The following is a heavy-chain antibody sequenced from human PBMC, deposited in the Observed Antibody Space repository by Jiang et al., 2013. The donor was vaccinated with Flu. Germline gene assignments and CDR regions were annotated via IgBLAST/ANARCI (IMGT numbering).Heavy chain of an antibody. CDR2: MPHDGTNK. CDR3: AKAGEMATIRSYQYYGMDV. D-gene: IGHD5-24*01. V-gene: IGHV3-30*18. CDR1: GFTFSSYG. J-gene: IGHJ6*02. Sequence: VQLVESGGGVVQPGRSLRLSCATSGFTFSSYGMHWVRQAPGKGLEWVALMPHDGTNKYYEDSVKGRFTISRDNSRDTVYLEMNSLRPEDTAVYYCAKAGEMATIRSYQYYGMDVWGQGTAVTVSS.